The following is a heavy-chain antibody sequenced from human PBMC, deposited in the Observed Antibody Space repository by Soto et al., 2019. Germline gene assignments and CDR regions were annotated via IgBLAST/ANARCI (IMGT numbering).Heavy chain of an antibody. D-gene: IGHD2-21*01. Sequence: QVQLVQSGAEVKKPGSSVKVSCKASGGTFRTYAFSWVRQAPGQGLEWMGAIIPVLARAQYAQNFQGRVTITADESTTTAYMELNSLRSEDTAVYYCAICGGQPYCYYGMDVWGQGTTVTVSS. CDR2: IIPVLARA. CDR1: GGTFRTYA. CDR3: AICGGQPYCYYGMDV. J-gene: IGHJ6*02. V-gene: IGHV1-69*01.